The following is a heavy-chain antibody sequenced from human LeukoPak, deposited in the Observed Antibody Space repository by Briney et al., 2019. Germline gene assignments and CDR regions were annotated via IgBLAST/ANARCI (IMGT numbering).Heavy chain of an antibody. CDR3: ARLSGYYGSGIDY. J-gene: IGHJ4*02. Sequence: SETLSLTCTVSGGSISSYYWSWIRQPPGKGLEWIGYIYYSGSTNYNPSLKSRVTISVDTSQNQFSLKLSSVTAADTAVYYCARLSGYYGSGIDYWGQGTLVTVSS. D-gene: IGHD3-10*01. CDR2: IYYSGST. CDR1: GGSISSYY. V-gene: IGHV4-59*01.